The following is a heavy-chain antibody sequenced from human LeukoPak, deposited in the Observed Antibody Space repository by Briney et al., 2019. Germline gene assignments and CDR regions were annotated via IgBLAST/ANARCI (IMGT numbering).Heavy chain of an antibody. V-gene: IGHV1-46*01. Sequence: ASVKVSCKASGNTFTLYYIHWVRQAPGQGLQWMGMINPTDGATTYAQRFQGRVTMTRDMSTTTVYMDLRSLRSEDTAVYFCAREPRGGLSANLGGLFASYYTYYYMDVWGRGTTVTVSS. J-gene: IGHJ6*03. CDR1: GNTFTLYY. D-gene: IGHD3-16*01. CDR2: INPTDGAT. CDR3: AREPRGGLSANLGGLFASYYTYYYMDV.